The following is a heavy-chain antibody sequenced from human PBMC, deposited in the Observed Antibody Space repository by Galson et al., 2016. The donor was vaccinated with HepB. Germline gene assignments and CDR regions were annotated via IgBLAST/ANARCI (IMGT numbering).Heavy chain of an antibody. V-gene: IGHV3-30*04. CDR1: GFTFSDYA. J-gene: IGHJ5*02. CDR3: ARDRGDGRRSRYHLNH. Sequence: SLRLSCAASGFTFSDYAMHWVRQAPGKGLEWVAFTSYDGSLTYYADSVKGRFTISRDKSKSALYLQMDSLRAEDTALYYCARDRGDGRRSRYHLNHWGQGTLVTVSS. D-gene: IGHD3-16*01. CDR2: TSYDGSLT.